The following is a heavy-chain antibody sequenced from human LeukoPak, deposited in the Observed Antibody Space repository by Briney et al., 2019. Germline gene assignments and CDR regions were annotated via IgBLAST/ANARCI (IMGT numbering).Heavy chain of an antibody. Sequence: GESLKISCKGSGYSFTSYWIAWVRQMPGKGLEWMGIIYPGDSDTRYSPSFQGQVTISADKSISTAYLQWSSLKASDTAMYYCARPYGSGSYYDAFHIWGQGTMVSV. D-gene: IGHD3-10*01. CDR1: GYSFTSYW. J-gene: IGHJ3*02. V-gene: IGHV5-51*01. CDR2: IYPGDSDT. CDR3: ARPYGSGSYYDAFHI.